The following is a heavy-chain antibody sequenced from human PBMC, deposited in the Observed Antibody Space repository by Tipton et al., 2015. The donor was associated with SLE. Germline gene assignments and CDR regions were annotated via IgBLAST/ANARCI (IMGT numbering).Heavy chain of an antibody. D-gene: IGHD4-17*01. CDR2: IKQDGSEK. V-gene: IGHV3-7*01. J-gene: IGHJ2*01. CDR1: GFTFSSYW. CDR3: ARAIEDMTTVTWYFDL. Sequence: SLRLSCAASGFTFSSYWMSWVRQAPGKGLEWVANIKQDGSEKYYVDSVKGRFTISRDNAKNSLYLQMNSLRAEDTAVYYCARAIEDMTTVTWYFDLWGRCTLVAVSS.